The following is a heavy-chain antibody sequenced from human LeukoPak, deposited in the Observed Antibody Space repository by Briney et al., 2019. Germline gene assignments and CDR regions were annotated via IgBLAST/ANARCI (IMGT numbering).Heavy chain of an antibody. D-gene: IGHD6-19*01. V-gene: IGHV3-11*04. CDR3: ARDGGSAWFLDY. CDR1: GFTFSGNY. J-gene: IGHJ4*02. Sequence: GGSLRLSCAASGFTFSGNYMSWIRQAPGKGLEWVSYISSSGNTTKNADSVKGRFTITRDNAKNSLYLQMNSLRAEDTAVYYCARDGGSAWFLDYWGQGTLVTVSS. CDR2: ISSSGNTT.